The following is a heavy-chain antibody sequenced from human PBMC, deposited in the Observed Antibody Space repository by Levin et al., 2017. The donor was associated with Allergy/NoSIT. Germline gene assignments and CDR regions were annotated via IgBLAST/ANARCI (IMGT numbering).Heavy chain of an antibody. V-gene: IGHV3-21*01. D-gene: IGHD3-3*01. J-gene: IGHJ5*02. CDR3: ARAKPTYYDSHPGWFDP. Sequence: GESLKISCAASGFTFSSYSMNWVRQAPGKGLEWVSSISSSSSYIYYADSVKGRFTISRDNAKNSLYLQMNSLRAEDTAVYYCARAKPTYYDSHPGWFDPWGQGTLVTVSS. CDR2: ISSSSSYI. CDR1: GFTFSSYS.